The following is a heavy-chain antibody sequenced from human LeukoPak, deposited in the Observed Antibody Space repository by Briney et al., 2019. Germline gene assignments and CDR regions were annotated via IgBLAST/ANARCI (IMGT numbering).Heavy chain of an antibody. D-gene: IGHD3-22*01. CDR3: ARDLDYYDRIFDY. CDR1: GFTFSDYY. Sequence: GGSLRLSCAASGFTFSDYYMSWIRQAPGKGLEWVSYISSSGSTIYYADSVKGRSTISRDNAKNSLYLQMNSLRAEDTAVYYCARDLDYYDRIFDYWGQGTLVTVSS. J-gene: IGHJ4*02. CDR2: ISSSGSTI. V-gene: IGHV3-11*01.